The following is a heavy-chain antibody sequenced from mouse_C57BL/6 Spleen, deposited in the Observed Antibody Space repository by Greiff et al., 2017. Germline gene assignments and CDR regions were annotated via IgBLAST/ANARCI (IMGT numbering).Heavy chain of an antibody. V-gene: IGHV1-69*01. CDR2: IDPSDSYT. Sequence: QVQLQQSGAELVMPGASVKLSCKASGYTFTSYWMHWVKQRPGQGLEWIGEIDPSDSYTNYNQKFKGKSTLTVDKSSSTAYMQLSSLTSEDSAVYYCAREGEFYYGLAYWGQGTLVTVSA. J-gene: IGHJ3*01. CDR1: GYTFTSYW. CDR3: AREGEFYYGLAY. D-gene: IGHD2-1*01.